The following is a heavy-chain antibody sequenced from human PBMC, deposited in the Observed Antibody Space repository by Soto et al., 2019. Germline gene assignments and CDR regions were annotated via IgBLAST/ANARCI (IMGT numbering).Heavy chain of an antibody. CDR2: INPSGGST. V-gene: IGHV1-46*01. CDR3: ARGWGIFGDSDY. Sequence: ASVKVSCKASGYTFTSYYMHWVRQAPGQGLEWMGIINPSGGSTSYAQKFQGRVTMTRDTSTSTVYMELRSLRSDDTAVYYCARGWGIFGDSDYWGQGTLVTVSS. D-gene: IGHD3-3*01. J-gene: IGHJ4*02. CDR1: GYTFTSYY.